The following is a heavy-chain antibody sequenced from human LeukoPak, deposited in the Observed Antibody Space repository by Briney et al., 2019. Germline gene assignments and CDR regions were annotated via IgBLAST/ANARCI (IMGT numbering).Heavy chain of an antibody. CDR3: AKDSYVSGRPLHTFDV. CDR1: GFTFSSYA. Sequence: PGGSLRLSCAASGFTFSSYAMTWVRQAPGKGLEWGSGISGDGASTHYAESVKGQFTISRDNSQNTLFLQMNSLRVEDTAIYYCAKDSYVSGRPLHTFDVWGQGTMVTVSS. CDR2: ISGDGAST. V-gene: IGHV3-23*01. D-gene: IGHD3-10*01. J-gene: IGHJ3*01.